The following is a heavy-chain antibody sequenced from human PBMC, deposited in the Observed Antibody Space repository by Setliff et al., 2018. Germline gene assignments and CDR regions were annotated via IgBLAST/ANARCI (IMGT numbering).Heavy chain of an antibody. CDR2: IYTSWST. J-gene: IGHJ6*03. CDR1: GDSISSRTHY. V-gene: IGHV4-61*09. CDR3: ARMSGFLYMDV. D-gene: IGHD3-3*01. Sequence: SETLSLTCTVSGDSISSRTHYWSWIRQPAGKGLEWIGHIYTSWSTIYNPSLKSRLTISLDTSKNQFSLNLNSVTAADTAVYYCARMSGFLYMDVWGKETTVTVSS.